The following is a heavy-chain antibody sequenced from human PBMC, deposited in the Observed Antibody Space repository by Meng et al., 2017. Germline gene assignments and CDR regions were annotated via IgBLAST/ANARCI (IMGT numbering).Heavy chain of an antibody. CDR3: VLWFGELSFDY. J-gene: IGHJ4*02. V-gene: IGHV1-18*01. CDR2: ISAYNGNT. Sequence: QVQLGPSGAEVKKPGASVKGSCKASGYTFTSYGISWVRQAPGQGLEWMGWISAYNGNTNYAQRLQGRVTMTTDTSTSTAYMELRSLRSDDTAVYYCVLWFGELSFDYWGQGALVTVSS. CDR1: GYTFTSYG. D-gene: IGHD3-10*01.